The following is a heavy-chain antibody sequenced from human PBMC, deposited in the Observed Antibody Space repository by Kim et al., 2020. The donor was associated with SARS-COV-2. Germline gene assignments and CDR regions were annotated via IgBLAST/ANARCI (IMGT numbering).Heavy chain of an antibody. CDR2: IDPSDSYT. V-gene: IGHV5-10-1*01. Sequence: GESLKISCKGSGYSFTSYWISWVRQMPGKGLEWMGRIDPSDSYTNYSPSFQGHVTISADKSISTAYLQWSSLKASDTAMYYCARHNHDSSGYYPPRIDYWGQGTLVTVSS. D-gene: IGHD3-22*01. J-gene: IGHJ4*02. CDR3: ARHNHDSSGYYPPRIDY. CDR1: GYSFTSYW.